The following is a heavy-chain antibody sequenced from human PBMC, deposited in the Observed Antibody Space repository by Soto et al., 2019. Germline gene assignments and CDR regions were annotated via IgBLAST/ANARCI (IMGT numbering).Heavy chain of an antibody. V-gene: IGHV1-58*01. Sequence: ASVKVSCKASGFTYTSSALQWVRQARGQRLEWIGWIVVGRGNTNYAQKFQERVTITRDMSTSTAYMELSSLRSEDTAVYYCAAGRDSSGYYFLFDYWGQGTLVTVSS. CDR2: IVVGRGNT. CDR3: AAGRDSSGYYFLFDY. D-gene: IGHD3-22*01. CDR1: GFTYTSSA. J-gene: IGHJ4*02.